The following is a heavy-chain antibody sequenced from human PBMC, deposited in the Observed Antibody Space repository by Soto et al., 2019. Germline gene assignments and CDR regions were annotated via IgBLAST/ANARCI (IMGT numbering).Heavy chain of an antibody. CDR2: ISDSGST. CDR1: DGCISDYY. Sequence: SETLRLTSSVWDGCISDYYWNWIRKPPGKRLEWIGYISDSGSTKYNPSLMSRVTISADMSKNQVSLKVKSVAAADTPIYYCARARLVALTTWDYFDYWGQGTLVTVSS. V-gene: IGHV4-59*01. CDR3: ARARLVALTTWDYFDY. J-gene: IGHJ4*02. D-gene: IGHD1-1*01.